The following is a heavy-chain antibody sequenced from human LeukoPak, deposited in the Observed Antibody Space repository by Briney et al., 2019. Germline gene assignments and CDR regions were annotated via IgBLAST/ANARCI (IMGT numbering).Heavy chain of an antibody. CDR1: VYTFTIYG. V-gene: IGHV1-18*01. D-gene: IGHD6-19*01. CDR2: ISAYNGNT. CDR3: ARVVLKTLQVGSSGQPPVGYYYGMDV. J-gene: IGHJ6*02. Sequence: GASLKVSCKPSVYTFTIYGISCGRQTPRQGLECMGWISAYNGNTNYAQKLQGRVTMTTDTSTSTAYMELRSLRSDDTAVYYCARVVLKTLQVGSSGQPPVGYYYGMDVWGQGTTVTVSS.